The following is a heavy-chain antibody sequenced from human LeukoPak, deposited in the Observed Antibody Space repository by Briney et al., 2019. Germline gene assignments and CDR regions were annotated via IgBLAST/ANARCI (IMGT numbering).Heavy chain of an antibody. D-gene: IGHD5-18*01. V-gene: IGHV3-23*01. CDR3: ARHDSFIPY. J-gene: IGHJ4*02. CDR1: GFTFNYYA. Sequence: GGSLRLSCGASGFTFNYYAMSWVRQPPGKGLEWVSGISDNEGTTYYTDSVKGRFTISRDNTKNTVYLQMNNLRADDTAVYFCARHDSFIPYWGQGTLVTVSS. CDR2: ISDNEGTT.